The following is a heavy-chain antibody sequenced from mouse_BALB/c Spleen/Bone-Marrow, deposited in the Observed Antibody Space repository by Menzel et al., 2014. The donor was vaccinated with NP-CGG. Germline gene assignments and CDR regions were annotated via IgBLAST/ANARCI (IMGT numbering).Heavy chain of an antibody. CDR2: ISYDGTT. D-gene: IGHD6-1*01. V-gene: IGHV3-6*02. CDR1: GYSITSGYY. J-gene: IGHJ2*01. Sequence: EVKLQESGPGLVKPSQSLSLTCSVTGYSITSGYYWNWIRQFPGNKLEWMGYISYDGTTTYNPSLKNRTSVTRDTSKNQFYLKMNSVTTEDTATYYCGRASYFDYWGQGTTLTVSS. CDR3: GRASYFDY.